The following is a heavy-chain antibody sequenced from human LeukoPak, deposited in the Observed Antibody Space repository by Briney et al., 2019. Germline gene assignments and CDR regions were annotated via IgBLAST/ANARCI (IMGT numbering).Heavy chain of an antibody. V-gene: IGHV4-39*01. Sequence: PSETLSLTCTVSGGSISSSSNYWGWIRQPPGKGLEWIETIYSTGNTYYNPSLKSRLTISVDTSKNQFSLKLSSVTAADTAVYYCARGGESGYDTWGQGSLVTVSS. CDR3: ARGGESGYDT. CDR2: IYSTGNT. J-gene: IGHJ5*02. D-gene: IGHD5-12*01. CDR1: GGSISSSSNY.